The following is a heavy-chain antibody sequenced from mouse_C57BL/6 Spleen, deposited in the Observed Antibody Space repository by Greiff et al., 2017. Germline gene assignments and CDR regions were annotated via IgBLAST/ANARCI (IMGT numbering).Heavy chain of an antibody. J-gene: IGHJ2*01. D-gene: IGHD2-1*01. CDR1: GYAFSSYW. Sequence: QVQLQQSGAELVKPGASVKISCKASGYAFSSYWMHWVKQRPGKGLEWIEQIYPGDGYTNYNGKFKGKSTLTAAKSSSPAYMQISRLTSEDSAVCACASDYGNYGDFDYWGQGTTLTVSS. CDR3: ASDYGNYGDFDY. V-gene: IGHV1-80*01. CDR2: IYPGDGYT.